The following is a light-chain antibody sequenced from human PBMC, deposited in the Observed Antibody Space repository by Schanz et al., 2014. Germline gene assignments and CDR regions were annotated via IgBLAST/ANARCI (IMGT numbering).Light chain of an antibody. J-gene: IGLJ3*02. CDR2: EVN. V-gene: IGLV2-8*01. CDR3: ATWDDSLNGGV. CDR1: SSDVGGYIY. Sequence: QSALTQPPSASGSPGQSVTISCTGSSSDVGGYIYVSWYQQHPGKAPELLIYEVNKRPSGVPDRFSGSKSGNTASLSVSGLQAEDEADYYCATWDDSLNGGVFGGGTKLTVL.